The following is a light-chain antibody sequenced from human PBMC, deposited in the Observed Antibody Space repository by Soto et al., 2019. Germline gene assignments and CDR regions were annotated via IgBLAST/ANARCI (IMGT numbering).Light chain of an antibody. CDR3: QQCYMRWT. Sequence: RDCQSXXSFXXXYQXXPXKATXXXNYXASTYESGVPSRFSGTGCGTEFTFSITSLQAEDVGTYCCQQCYMRWTFGQGTKVDIK. CDR1: QSXXSF. V-gene: IGKV1-5*01. CDR2: XAS. J-gene: IGKJ1*01.